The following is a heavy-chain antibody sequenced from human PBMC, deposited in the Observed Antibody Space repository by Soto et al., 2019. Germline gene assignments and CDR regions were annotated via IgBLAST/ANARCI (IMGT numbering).Heavy chain of an antibody. CDR1: GYTFNTYS. V-gene: IGHV1-18*01. CDR2: ISGYNGDT. CDR3: ARENVLPYVATDMVDYFDS. Sequence: ASVKVSCKASGYTFNTYSISWVRQAPGQGLEWMGWISGYNGDTHYAQKFQGRVTMTTDTSTSTAYMELRSLRSDDTAMYYCARENVLPYVATDMVDYFDSWGQGTPVTVS. J-gene: IGHJ4*02. D-gene: IGHD5-18*01.